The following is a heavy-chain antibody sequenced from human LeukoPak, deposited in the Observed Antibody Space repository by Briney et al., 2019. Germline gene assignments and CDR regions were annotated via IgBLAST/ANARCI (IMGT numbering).Heavy chain of an antibody. J-gene: IGHJ4*02. Sequence: SEPLPLTCAVSGGSISSRNWWIGSPHPPGRGREGFGKIYHSGSTNYNPSLKSRVTISVDKSKNQFSLKLSSVTAADTAVYYCARAGYSYGFHGGYFDYWGQGTLVTVSS. D-gene: IGHD5-18*01. CDR1: GGSISSRNW. CDR3: ARAGYSYGFHGGYFDY. CDR2: IYHSGST. V-gene: IGHV4-4*02.